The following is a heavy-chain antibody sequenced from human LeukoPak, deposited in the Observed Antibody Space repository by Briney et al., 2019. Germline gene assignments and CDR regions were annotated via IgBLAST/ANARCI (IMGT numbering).Heavy chain of an antibody. CDR1: GFTFSSYS. V-gene: IGHV3-21*01. J-gene: IGHJ4*02. CDR2: ISSSSSYI. D-gene: IGHD5-18*01. Sequence: GGSLRLXCAASGFTFSSYSMNWVRQAPGKALEWVSSISSSSSYIYYADSVKGRFTISRDNAKNSLYLQMNSLRAEDTAVYYCARGGYSYGYDYWGQGTLVTVSS. CDR3: ARGGYSYGYDY.